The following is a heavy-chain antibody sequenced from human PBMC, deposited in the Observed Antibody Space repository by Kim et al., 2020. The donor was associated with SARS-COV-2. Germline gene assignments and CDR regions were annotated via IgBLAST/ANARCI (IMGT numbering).Heavy chain of an antibody. D-gene: IGHD6-13*01. J-gene: IGHJ4*02. CDR3: TTDNKGGGGSSGKVDY. Sequence: VKGRFNISRDDSKNTLYLQMNSLKTEDTAVYYCTTDNKGGGGSSGKVDYWGQGTLVTVSS. V-gene: IGHV3-15*01.